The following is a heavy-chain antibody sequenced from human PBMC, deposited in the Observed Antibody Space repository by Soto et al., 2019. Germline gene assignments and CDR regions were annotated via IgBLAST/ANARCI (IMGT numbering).Heavy chain of an antibody. Sequence: EVQLVESGGGLVQPGGSLRLSCAASGFTFTSYWMSWVRQAPGKGLEWVANIKQDGTSKYYADSVKGRFTVSRDNAKFSIYLQMDSLRDEDTAVNRCARLRFIFMERDFDSWGQGTVVTVSS. V-gene: IGHV3-7*05. CDR2: IKQDGTSK. CDR3: ARLRFIFMERDFDS. D-gene: IGHD3-3*01. J-gene: IGHJ4*02. CDR1: GFTFTSYW.